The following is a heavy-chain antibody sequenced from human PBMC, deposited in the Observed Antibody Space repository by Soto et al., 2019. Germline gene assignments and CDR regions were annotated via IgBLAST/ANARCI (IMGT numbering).Heavy chain of an antibody. Sequence: SETLSLTCTVSGGSISSYYWSWIRQPPGKGLEWIGYIYYSGSTNYNPSLKSRVTISVDTSKNQFSLKLSSVTAADTAVYYCARDHSSSVPNNWFDPWRQGTLVTVSS. CDR3: ARDHSSSVPNNWFDP. V-gene: IGHV4-59*01. CDR1: GGSISSYY. CDR2: IYYSGST. D-gene: IGHD6-6*01. J-gene: IGHJ5*02.